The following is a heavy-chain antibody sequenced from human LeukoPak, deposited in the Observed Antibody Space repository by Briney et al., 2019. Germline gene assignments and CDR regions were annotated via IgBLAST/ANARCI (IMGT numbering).Heavy chain of an antibody. J-gene: IGHJ4*02. CDR1: GGTFSSYA. Sequence: SVKVSCKASGGTFSSYAISWVRQAPGQGLEWMGRIIPILGIANYAQEFQGRVTITADKSTSTAYMELSSLRSEDTAVYYCARVGGDVDYWGQGTLVTVSS. CDR3: ARVGGDVDY. D-gene: IGHD5-24*01. CDR2: IIPILGIA. V-gene: IGHV1-69*04.